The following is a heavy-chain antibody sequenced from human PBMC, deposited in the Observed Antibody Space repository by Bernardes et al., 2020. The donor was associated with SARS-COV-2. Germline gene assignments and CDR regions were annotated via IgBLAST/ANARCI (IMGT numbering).Heavy chain of an antibody. Sequence: GGSLRLSCAASGFTFSTYTMTWVRQAPGKGLEWVSSISSSSNSIYYAASVKGRFTISRDNAKNSLYLQMNSLRVEDTAVYYCARGGTTVYPNYWGHGTLVTVSS. J-gene: IGHJ4*01. CDR3: ARGGTTVYPNY. D-gene: IGHD4-17*01. CDR2: ISSSSNSI. V-gene: IGHV3-21*06. CDR1: GFTFSTYT.